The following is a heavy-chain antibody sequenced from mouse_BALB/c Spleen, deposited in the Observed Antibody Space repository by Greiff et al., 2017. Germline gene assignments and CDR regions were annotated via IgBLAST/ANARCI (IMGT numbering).Heavy chain of an antibody. D-gene: IGHD2-4*01. J-gene: IGHJ4*01. CDR2: IRSKSNNYAT. CDR1: GFTFNTYA. Sequence: DAGGGLVQPKGSLKLSCAASGFTFNTYAMNWVRQAPGKGLEWVARIRSKSNNYATYYADSVKDRFTISRDDSQSMLYLQMNNLKTEDTAMYYCVRQGLRRGNFYAMDYWGQGTSVTVSS. CDR3: VRQGLRRGNFYAMDY. V-gene: IGHV10-1*02.